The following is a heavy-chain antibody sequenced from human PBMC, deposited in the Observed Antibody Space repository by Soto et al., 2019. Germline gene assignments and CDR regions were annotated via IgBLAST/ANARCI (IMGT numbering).Heavy chain of an antibody. Sequence: ASVKVSCKASGYTFTGYYMHWVRQAPGQGLEWMGWINPNSGGTNYAQKFQGWVTMTRDTSISTAYMELSRLRSDDTAVYYCARAYSSGWYSLPDYWGQGTLVTVSS. CDR1: GYTFTGYY. V-gene: IGHV1-2*04. CDR3: ARAYSSGWYSLPDY. D-gene: IGHD6-19*01. CDR2: INPNSGGT. J-gene: IGHJ4*02.